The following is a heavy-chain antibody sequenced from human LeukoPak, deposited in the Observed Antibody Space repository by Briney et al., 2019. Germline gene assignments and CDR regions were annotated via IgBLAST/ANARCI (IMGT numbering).Heavy chain of an antibody. J-gene: IGHJ4*02. CDR2: ISSSSSTI. V-gene: IGHV3-48*01. CDR3: ARDFKRRFDY. CDR1: GFTFSSYE. Sequence: PGGSLRLSCAASGFTFSSYEMNWVRQAPGKGLEWVSYISSSSSTIYYADSVKGRFTISRDNAKNSLYLQMNSLRAEDTAVYYCARDFKRRFDYWGQGTLVTVSS.